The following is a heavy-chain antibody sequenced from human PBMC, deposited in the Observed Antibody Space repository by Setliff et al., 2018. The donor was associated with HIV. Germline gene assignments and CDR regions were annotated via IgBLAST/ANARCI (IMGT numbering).Heavy chain of an antibody. Sequence: GASVKVSCKASGGSFSSYAITWVRQAPGQRLEWMGGIVPIFGTTNYAQKFQGRVTMTRDTSISTAYMELSRLRSDDTAVYYCARDLSRRSWFDPLGQGTLVTVSS. J-gene: IGHJ5*02. CDR1: GGSFSSYA. V-gene: IGHV1-2*02. CDR3: ARDLSRRSWFDP. CDR2: IVPIFGTT. D-gene: IGHD2-2*01.